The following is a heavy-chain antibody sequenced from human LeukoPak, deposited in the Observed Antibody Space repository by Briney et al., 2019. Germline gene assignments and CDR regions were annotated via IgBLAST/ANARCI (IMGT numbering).Heavy chain of an antibody. V-gene: IGHV3-53*01. J-gene: IGHJ4*02. CDR1: GFTVSTNY. CDR3: ANNGGVAVAGSFDN. D-gene: IGHD6-19*01. Sequence: GGSLRLSCAASGFTVSTNYMSWVRQAPAKGLEWVSGINSGGSTYYADSVKGRFTISRDNSKNTLDLQMNSLRAEDTAVYYCANNGGVAVAGSFDNWGQGTLVTVSS. CDR2: INSGGST.